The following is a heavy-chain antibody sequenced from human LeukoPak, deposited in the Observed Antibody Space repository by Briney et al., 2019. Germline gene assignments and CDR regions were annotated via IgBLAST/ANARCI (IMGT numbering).Heavy chain of an antibody. Sequence: GGSLRLSCAASGFTFSDYYMSWIRQAPGKGLEWVSGINWKGGGTGYADSVKGRFTISRDNSKNTLYLQMNSLRAEDTAVYYCARVSLYHYYMDVWGKGTTVTVSS. CDR3: ARVSLYHYYMDV. CDR1: GFTFSDYY. CDR2: INWKGGGT. J-gene: IGHJ6*03. V-gene: IGHV3-20*04.